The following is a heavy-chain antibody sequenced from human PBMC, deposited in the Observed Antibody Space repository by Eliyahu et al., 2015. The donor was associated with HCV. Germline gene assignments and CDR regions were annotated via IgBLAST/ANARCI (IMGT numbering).Heavy chain of an antibody. CDR1: GFTFGDYA. J-gene: IGHJ4*02. CDR2: IRSKAYGGTT. D-gene: IGHD3-10*01. CDR3: TRAVLLWFGELSAFDY. V-gene: IGHV3-49*04. Sequence: EVQLVESGGGLVQPGRSLRLSCTASGFTFGDYAMSWVRQAPGKGLEWVGFIRSKAYGGTTEYAASVKGRFTISRDDSKSIAYLQMNSLKTEDTAVYYCTRAVLLWFGELSAFDYWGQGTLVTVSS.